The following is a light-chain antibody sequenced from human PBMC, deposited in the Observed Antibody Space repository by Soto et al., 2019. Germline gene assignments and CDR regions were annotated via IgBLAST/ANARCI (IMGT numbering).Light chain of an antibody. J-gene: IGLJ2*01. CDR1: TNDIGSYKY. CDR3: SSYTISSTLVL. CDR2: EVT. Sequence: QSALTQPASVSGSPGQSITISCTGTTNDIGSYKYVSWYQQLPGKAPKLMIYEVTNRPSGVSNRFSGSKSGNTASLTISGLQAEDEADYYCSSYTISSTLVLFGGGTKVTVL. V-gene: IGLV2-14*01.